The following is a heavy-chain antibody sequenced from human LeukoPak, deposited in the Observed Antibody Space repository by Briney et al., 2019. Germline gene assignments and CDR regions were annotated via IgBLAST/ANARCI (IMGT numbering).Heavy chain of an antibody. CDR2: ISAYNGNT. J-gene: IGHJ5*02. D-gene: IGHD3-3*01. V-gene: IGHV1-18*01. CDR1: GYTFTSYG. Sequence: ASVKVSCKASGYTFTSYGISWVRRAPGQGLEWMGWISAYNGNTNYAQKLQGRVTMTTDTSTSTAYMELRSLRSDDTAVYYCARVFPGTIFGVVRGTNWFDPWGQGTLVTVSS. CDR3: ARVFPGTIFGVVRGTNWFDP.